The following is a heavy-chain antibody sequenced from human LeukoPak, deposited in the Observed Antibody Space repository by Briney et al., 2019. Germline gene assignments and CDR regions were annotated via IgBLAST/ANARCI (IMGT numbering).Heavy chain of an antibody. CDR1: GFTFSSYS. CDR2: ISSSSSYI. V-gene: IGHV3-21*01. Sequence: GRSLRLSCAASGFTFSSYSMNWVRQAPGKGLEWVSFISSSSSYIYYADSMKGRFTISRDNAKNSLYLQMNSLRAEDRAVYYCARDQWLQSDYYMDVWGKGTTVTVSS. J-gene: IGHJ6*03. CDR3: ARDQWLQSDYYMDV. D-gene: IGHD5-18*01.